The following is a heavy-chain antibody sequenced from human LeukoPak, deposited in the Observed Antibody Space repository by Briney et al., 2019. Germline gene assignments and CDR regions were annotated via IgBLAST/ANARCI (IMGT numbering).Heavy chain of an antibody. CDR2: ISHDGSNK. D-gene: IGHD1-26*01. Sequence: GGSLRLSCAASGFTFFSYGLHWVRQAPGKGLEWVAVISHDGSNKYYVDSVKGRFTVSRDNSKNTLYLQMNSLRPDDTAVYYCARDPKVGFTGMFDYWGQGTLVTVSS. CDR3: ARDPKVGFTGMFDY. V-gene: IGHV3-30*03. CDR1: GFTFFSYG. J-gene: IGHJ4*02.